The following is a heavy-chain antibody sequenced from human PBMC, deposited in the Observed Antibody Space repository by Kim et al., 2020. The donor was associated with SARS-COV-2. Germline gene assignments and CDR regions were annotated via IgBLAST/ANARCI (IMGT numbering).Heavy chain of an antibody. Sequence: KYNPSLKSRVTISVDTSKNQFSLKLSAVTAADTAVYYCASEPGTYKGFDYWGQGTLVTVSS. CDR3: ASEPGTYKGFDY. V-gene: IGHV4-34*01. D-gene: IGHD3-10*01. J-gene: IGHJ4*02.